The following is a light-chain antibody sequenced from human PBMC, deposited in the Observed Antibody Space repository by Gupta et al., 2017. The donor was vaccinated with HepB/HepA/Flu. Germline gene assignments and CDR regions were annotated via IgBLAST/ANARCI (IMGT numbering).Light chain of an antibody. CDR1: RSDVGGYNY. Sequence: QSALTQPASVSGSPGQSSTISCTGTRSDVGGYNYVPWYQQHPGKAPKFMIYDVSNRPSGVSNRFSGSKSGNTASLTISGLQAEDEADYYCSSYRSSSTPVGVFGTGTKVTVL. V-gene: IGLV2-14*01. CDR3: SSYRSSSTPVGV. CDR2: DVS. J-gene: IGLJ1*01.